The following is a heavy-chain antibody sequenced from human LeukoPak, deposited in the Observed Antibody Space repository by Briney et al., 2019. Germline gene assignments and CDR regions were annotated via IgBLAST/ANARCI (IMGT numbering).Heavy chain of an antibody. CDR2: INSDGSST. D-gene: IGHD2/OR15-2a*01. CDR3: ARVPLWGPHFDY. CDR1: GFNFSSYW. J-gene: IGHJ4*02. V-gene: IGHV3-74*01. Sequence: PGGSLRLSCVASGFNFSSYWMHWVRQAPGKGLVWVSRINSDGSSTSYADSVKGRFSISRDNAKSTLYLQMNSLRAEDTAVYYCARVPLWGPHFDYWGQGTLVTVSS.